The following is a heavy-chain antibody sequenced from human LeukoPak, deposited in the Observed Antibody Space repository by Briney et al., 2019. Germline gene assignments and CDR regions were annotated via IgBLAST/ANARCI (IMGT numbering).Heavy chain of an antibody. Sequence: GGSLRLPCAASGFTFSSYEMNWVRQAPGKGLEWVSYISSSGSTIYYADSVKGRFTISRDNAKNSLYLQMNSLRAEDTAVYYCARDSRRDILTGYYLLAAIDYWGQGTLATVSS. CDR1: GFTFSSYE. D-gene: IGHD3-9*01. CDR2: ISSSGSTI. V-gene: IGHV3-48*03. CDR3: ARDSRRDILTGYYLLAAIDY. J-gene: IGHJ4*02.